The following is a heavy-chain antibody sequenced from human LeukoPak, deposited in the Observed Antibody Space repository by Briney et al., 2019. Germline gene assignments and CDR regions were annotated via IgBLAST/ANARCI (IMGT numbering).Heavy chain of an antibody. J-gene: IGHJ6*03. CDR3: ARGGGDYGSGSYYANYYYYYMDV. CDR1: GGTFSSYA. V-gene: IGHV1-69*06. Sequence: SVKVSCKASGGTFSSYAISWVRQAPGQGLEWMGGIIPIFGTANYAQKFQGRVTITADKSTSTAYMELSRLRSDDTAVYYCARGGGDYGSGSYYANYYYYYMDVWGKGTTVTISS. D-gene: IGHD3-10*01. CDR2: IIPIFGTA.